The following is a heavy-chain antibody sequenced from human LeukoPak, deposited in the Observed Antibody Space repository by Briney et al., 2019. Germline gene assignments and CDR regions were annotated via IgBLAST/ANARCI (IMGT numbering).Heavy chain of an antibody. Sequence: PGGSLRLSCAASGFTFSSYWMHWVRQAPGKGLEWVAIISYDGSNEYYADSVKGRFTISRDNSKNTLYLQMNSLRAADTAVYYCARDYTAIPGIAVAGTQDAFDIWGQGTMVTVSS. CDR1: GFTFSSYW. CDR3: ARDYTAIPGIAVAGTQDAFDI. D-gene: IGHD6-19*01. V-gene: IGHV3-30*03. CDR2: ISYDGSNE. J-gene: IGHJ3*02.